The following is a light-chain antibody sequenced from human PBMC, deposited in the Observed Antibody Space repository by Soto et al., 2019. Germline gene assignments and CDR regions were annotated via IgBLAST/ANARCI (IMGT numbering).Light chain of an antibody. CDR3: CSYAGSDILI. CDR1: SSNIGGNS. Sequence: QSVMTQPPSVSAAPGQKVTISCSGSSSNIGGNSVSWYQQLPGTAPKLLIYDDNKRPSGIPDRFSGSKSGTSATLGITGFQTGDEADYDCCSYAGSDILIFGGGTKLTVL. J-gene: IGLJ2*01. V-gene: IGLV1-51*01. CDR2: DDN.